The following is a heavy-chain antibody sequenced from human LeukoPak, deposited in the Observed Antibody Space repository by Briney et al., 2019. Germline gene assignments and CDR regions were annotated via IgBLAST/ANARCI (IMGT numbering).Heavy chain of an antibody. J-gene: IGHJ4*02. CDR2: IYHSGIT. D-gene: IGHD3-10*01. CDR3: ASGLLWN. Sequence: PSETLSLTCAVSGYSISSGYYWGWIRQPPGKGLEWIGSIYHSGITYYNPSLKSRVTISVDTSKNQFSLKLSSVTAADTAVYYCASGLLWNWGQGTLVTVSS. CDR1: GYSISSGYY. V-gene: IGHV4-38-2*01.